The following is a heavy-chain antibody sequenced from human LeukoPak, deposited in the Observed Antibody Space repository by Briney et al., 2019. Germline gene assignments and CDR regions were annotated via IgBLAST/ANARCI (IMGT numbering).Heavy chain of an antibody. D-gene: IGHD3-10*01. Sequence: GASVKVSCKASGYTFTSYDISWVRQAPGQGLEWMGWISAYNGNTNYAQKLQGRVTMTTDTSTSTAYIELRSLRSDDTAVYYCARDYYGSGSYYTAYYYYYGMDVWGQGTTVTVSS. V-gene: IGHV1-18*01. CDR1: GYTFTSYD. CDR3: ARDYYGSGSYYTAYYYYYGMDV. CDR2: ISAYNGNT. J-gene: IGHJ6*02.